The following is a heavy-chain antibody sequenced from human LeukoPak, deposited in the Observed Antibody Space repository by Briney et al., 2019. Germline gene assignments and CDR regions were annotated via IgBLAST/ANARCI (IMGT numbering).Heavy chain of an antibody. CDR2: ISGGGGST. J-gene: IGHJ4*02. D-gene: IGHD1-26*01. CDR3: ASGGTYSGYFSY. Sequence: GALRLSCAASGFTFSSYAMSWVRQAPGKGLEWVSAISGGGGSTYYADSVKGRFTISRDNSKNTLYLQMNSLRPEDTAVYYCASGGTYSGYFSYWGQGTLVIVSS. V-gene: IGHV3-23*01. CDR1: GFTFSSYA.